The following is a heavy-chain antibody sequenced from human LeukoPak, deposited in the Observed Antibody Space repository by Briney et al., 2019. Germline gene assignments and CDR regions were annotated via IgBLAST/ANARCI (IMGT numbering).Heavy chain of an antibody. Sequence: GGSLRLSCAASGFTFSTFTMIWVRQPPGKGLEWVSSIFPSGGEIHYADSVRGRFTISRDNSKSTLSLQMNSLRAEDTAIYYCATYRQVLLPFESWGQGTLVTVSS. CDR3: ATYRQVLLPFES. D-gene: IGHD2-8*02. CDR2: IFPSGGEI. V-gene: IGHV3-23*01. CDR1: GFTFSTFT. J-gene: IGHJ4*02.